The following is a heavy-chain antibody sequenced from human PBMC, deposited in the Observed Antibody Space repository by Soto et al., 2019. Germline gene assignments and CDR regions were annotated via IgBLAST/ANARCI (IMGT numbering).Heavy chain of an antibody. CDR2: MNPTSGYT. D-gene: IGHD2-8*01. CDR1: GYTFSSYD. Sequence: QVQLVQSGAEVKQPGASVKVSCKASGYTFSSYDIIWVRQATGQGLEWMGWMNPTSGYTGSAQKFQGRVTMTWDTSMGTAYMELSSLRFEDTAVYYCARNGGGLGYWGQGTLVTVSS. J-gene: IGHJ4*02. CDR3: ARNGGGLGY. V-gene: IGHV1-8*01.